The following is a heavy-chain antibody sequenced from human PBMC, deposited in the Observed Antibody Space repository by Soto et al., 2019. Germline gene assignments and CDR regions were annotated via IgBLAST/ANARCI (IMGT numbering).Heavy chain of an antibody. CDR2: ISTSSSYI. CDR3: ARDGDSVEGYYFDY. J-gene: IGHJ4*02. D-gene: IGHD4-17*01. V-gene: IGHV3-21*01. CDR1: GFTFSSYS. Sequence: EVQLVESGGGLVKPGGSLRLSCAASGFTFSSYSRNWVRQAPGKGLEWVSSISTSSSYIYYADSVKGRFTISRDNAKNSLYLQMNTLRAEDTAVYYCARDGDSVEGYYFDYWGQGTMVTVSS.